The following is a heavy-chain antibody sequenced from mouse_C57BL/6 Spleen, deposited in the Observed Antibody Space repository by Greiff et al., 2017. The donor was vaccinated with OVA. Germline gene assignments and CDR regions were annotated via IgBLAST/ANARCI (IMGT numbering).Heavy chain of an antibody. CDR1: GYTFTSYW. J-gene: IGHJ1*03. Sequence: QVQLQQPGAELVRPGSSVKLSCKASGYTFTSYWMHWVKQRPIQGLEWIGNIDPSDSETHYNQKFKDKATLTVDKSSSTAYMQLSSLTSEDSAVYYCASPGKGGRRVNLYFDVWGTGTTVTVSS. D-gene: IGHD4-1*01. V-gene: IGHV1-52*01. CDR3: ASPGKGGRRVNLYFDV. CDR2: IDPSDSET.